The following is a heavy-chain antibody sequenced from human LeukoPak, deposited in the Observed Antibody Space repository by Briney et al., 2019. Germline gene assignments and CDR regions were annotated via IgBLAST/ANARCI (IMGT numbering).Heavy chain of an antibody. D-gene: IGHD3-10*01. J-gene: IGHJ5*02. CDR2: ISPSVGLP. Sequence: ASVKVSCMAFGYTFTSNYMHWVRHAPGQGPEWTGVISPSVGLPTYAQKLQGRVTLTRDMSTSTDYLALSSLRSEDTAVYYCARESSVRDEAWWFNPWGQGTLVTVSS. CDR1: GYTFTSNY. CDR3: ARESSVRDEAWWFNP. V-gene: IGHV1-46*04.